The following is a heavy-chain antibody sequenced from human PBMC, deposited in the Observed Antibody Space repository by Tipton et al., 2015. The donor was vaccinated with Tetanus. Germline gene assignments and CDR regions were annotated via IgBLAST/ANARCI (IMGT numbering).Heavy chain of an antibody. CDR2: ISNDGSNQ. CDR1: GFTFTNYG. J-gene: IGHJ6*02. Sequence: SLRLSCAASGFTFTNYGMHWVRQAPGKGLEWVAVISNDGSNQHYAESVEGRFVISRDNSRNTVYLQMTGLRREDTAVYYCANNGHDLTGYYGLDVWGQGTTVTVSS. V-gene: IGHV3-30*18. D-gene: IGHD1-1*01. CDR3: ANNGHDLTGYYGLDV.